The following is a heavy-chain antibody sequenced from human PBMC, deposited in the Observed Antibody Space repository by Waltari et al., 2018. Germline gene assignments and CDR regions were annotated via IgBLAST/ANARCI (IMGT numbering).Heavy chain of an antibody. CDR1: GFSFRSDG. Sequence: VQLVESGGGVVQPGRSLRLSCAASGFSFRSDGMHWVRQAPGKGAEGVASMSREGINEHYAGPVEGRFTISRDNSNNMLYLQMNSLRAEDTAIYYCVRGGGPYFDYWGQGALVIVSS. J-gene: IGHJ4*02. CDR3: VRGGGPYFDY. CDR2: MSREGINE. D-gene: IGHD2-15*01. V-gene: IGHV3-30*13.